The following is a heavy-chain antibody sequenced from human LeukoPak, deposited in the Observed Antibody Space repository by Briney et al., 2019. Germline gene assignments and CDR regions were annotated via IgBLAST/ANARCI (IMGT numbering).Heavy chain of an antibody. CDR1: GFTVSSNY. V-gene: IGHV3-66*01. CDR2: IYSGGST. J-gene: IGHJ6*02. CDR3: AILGELSYYGMDV. Sequence: PGGSLRLSCAASGFTVSSNYMSWVRQAPGKGQEWVSVIYSGGSTYYADSVKGRFTISRDNSKNTLYLQMNSLGAEDTAVYYCAILGELSYYGMDVWGQGTTVTVSS. D-gene: IGHD3-10*01.